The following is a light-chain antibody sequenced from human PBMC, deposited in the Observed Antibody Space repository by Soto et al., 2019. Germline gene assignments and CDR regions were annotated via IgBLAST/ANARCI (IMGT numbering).Light chain of an antibody. J-gene: IGLJ1*01. CDR2: DVT. Sequence: QSALTQPASVSGSHGQSSTISCPGTSSDVGGYNFVSWYQQHPDKAPKLMIYDVTNRPSGVSNRFSGSKSGNTASLTISGLQAEDEADYYCSSYTSISTYVFGTGTKVTVL. V-gene: IGLV2-14*01. CDR1: SSDVGGYNF. CDR3: SSYTSISTYV.